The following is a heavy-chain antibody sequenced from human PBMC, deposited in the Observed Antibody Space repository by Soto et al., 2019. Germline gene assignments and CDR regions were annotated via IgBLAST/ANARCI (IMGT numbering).Heavy chain of an antibody. CDR2: ISGSGGST. V-gene: IGHV3-23*01. CDR3: AKFWEYVGCSSTSCYARPYYMDV. CDR1: GFTFSSYA. D-gene: IGHD2-2*01. Sequence: GGSLRLSCAASGFTFSSYAMSWVRQAPGKGLEWVSAISGSGGSTYYADSVKGRFTISRDNSKNTLYLQMNSLRAEDTAVYYCAKFWEYVGCSSTSCYARPYYMDVWGKGTTVTVSS. J-gene: IGHJ6*03.